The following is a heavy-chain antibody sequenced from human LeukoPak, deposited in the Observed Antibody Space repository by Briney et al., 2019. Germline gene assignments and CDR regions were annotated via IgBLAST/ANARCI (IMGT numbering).Heavy chain of an antibody. CDR3: VSFYETY. D-gene: IGHD2/OR15-2a*01. CDR1: GFMFSSNW. Sequence: GGSLRLSCAASGFMFSSNWMSWVRLAPGKGLEWVANIKEDGTETYYVDSVKGRFTISKDNAKNTVYLQMNSLRAEDTAVYYCVSFYETYWGRGTLVTVSS. CDR2: IKEDGTET. V-gene: IGHV3-7*01. J-gene: IGHJ4*02.